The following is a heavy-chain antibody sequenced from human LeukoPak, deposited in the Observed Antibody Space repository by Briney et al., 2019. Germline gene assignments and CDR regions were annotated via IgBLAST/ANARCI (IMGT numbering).Heavy chain of an antibody. D-gene: IGHD6-19*01. CDR1: GFTFSTYA. Sequence: GGSLRLSCAASGFTFSTYAMIWVRQAPGKGLEWVSAISGTGGNTYYADSVKGRFSISRDNSKNTVYLQMSGLRAEDTAVYYCAKDPLRAVADDYWGQGTLVTVSS. CDR3: AKDPLRAVADDY. V-gene: IGHV3-23*01. J-gene: IGHJ4*02. CDR2: ISGTGGNT.